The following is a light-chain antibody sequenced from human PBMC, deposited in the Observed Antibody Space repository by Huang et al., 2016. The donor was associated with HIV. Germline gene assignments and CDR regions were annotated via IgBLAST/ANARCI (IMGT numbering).Light chain of an antibody. V-gene: IGKV1-17*03. CDR1: QDIYNY. Sequence: DIQLTQSPSAMAASVGDRFIITCRATQDIYNYLAWFQQQPGKAPKRLIYGSSSLQTGVPSMFSVSGSGTEFTLTINNLQPEDSATYFCLQHKNFHAPTFGQGTKVEIK. J-gene: IGKJ1*01. CDR3: LQHKNFHAPT. CDR2: GSS.